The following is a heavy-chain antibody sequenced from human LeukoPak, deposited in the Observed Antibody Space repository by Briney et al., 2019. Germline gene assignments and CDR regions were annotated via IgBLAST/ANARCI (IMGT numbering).Heavy chain of an antibody. CDR3: ARAPSYDFWSGYYYYYYYMDV. V-gene: IGHV3-48*03. Sequence: GGSLRLSCAASGFTFSSYEMNWVRQAPGKGLEWVSYISSSGSTIYYADSVKGRFTISRDNAKNSLYLQMNSLRAEDTAVYYCARAPSYDFWSGYYYYYYYMDVWGKGTTVTVSS. CDR1: GFTFSSYE. J-gene: IGHJ6*03. CDR2: ISSSGSTI. D-gene: IGHD3-3*01.